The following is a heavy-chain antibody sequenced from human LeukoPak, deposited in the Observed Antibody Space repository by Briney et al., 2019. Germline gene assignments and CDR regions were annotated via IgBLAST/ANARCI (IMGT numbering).Heavy chain of an antibody. Sequence: RGSLRLSCAASGFIFSDYYMAWIRQAPGKGPECVSYMSGSGDGIHYADSVKGRFTISRDNAKQSLFLQMNSLRAEDTGVYYCGRWNLALDHWGQGGMVTVSS. CDR2: MSGSGDGI. CDR1: GFIFSDYY. J-gene: IGHJ5*02. D-gene: IGHD1-1*01. CDR3: GRWNLALDH. V-gene: IGHV3-11*04.